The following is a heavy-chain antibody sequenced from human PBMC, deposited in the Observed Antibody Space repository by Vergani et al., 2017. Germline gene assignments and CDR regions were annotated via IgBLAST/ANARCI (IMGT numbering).Heavy chain of an antibody. CDR2: INSDGSST. V-gene: IGHV3-74*01. CDR1: GFTFSSYW. D-gene: IGHD2-2*01. J-gene: IGHJ6*02. Sequence: EVQLVESGGGLVQPGGSLRLSCAASGFTFSSYWMHWVRQAPGKGLVWVSRINSDGSSTSYADSVKGRFTISRDNAKNTRYLQMNSLRAEDTAVYYCARDCSSTSCYYYYGMDVWGQGTTVTVSS. CDR3: ARDCSSTSCYYYYGMDV.